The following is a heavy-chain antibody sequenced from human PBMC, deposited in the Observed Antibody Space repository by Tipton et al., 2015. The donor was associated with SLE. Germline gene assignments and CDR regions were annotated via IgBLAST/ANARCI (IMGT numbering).Heavy chain of an antibody. CDR2: ISSSSSHI. J-gene: IGHJ2*01. CDR1: GFTFRRFA. Sequence: GSLRLSCAASGFTFRRFAMSWVRQAPGKGLEWVSSISSSSSHIYYADSVKGRLTISRDNAKNSLYLQMNSLRAEDTAVYYCARVARNNWNYNWYFDLWGRGTLVTVSS. D-gene: IGHD1-7*01. CDR3: ARVARNNWNYNWYFDL. V-gene: IGHV3-21*01.